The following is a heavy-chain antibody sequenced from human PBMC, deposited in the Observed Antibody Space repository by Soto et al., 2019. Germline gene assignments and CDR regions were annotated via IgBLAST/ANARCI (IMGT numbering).Heavy chain of an antibody. Sequence: EVQLVESGGGLVQPGGSLRLSCAASGFTVSSNDMSWVRQAPGKGLEWVSAIYSGGSTYYADSVKGRFTISRDNSKNTLYRQMNSLRAEDTAVYYCARDPLYGGVWYDWGQGTLVTVSS. V-gene: IGHV3-66*01. D-gene: IGHD2-8*02. CDR2: IYSGGST. CDR3: ARDPLYGGVWYD. CDR1: GFTVSSND. J-gene: IGHJ4*02.